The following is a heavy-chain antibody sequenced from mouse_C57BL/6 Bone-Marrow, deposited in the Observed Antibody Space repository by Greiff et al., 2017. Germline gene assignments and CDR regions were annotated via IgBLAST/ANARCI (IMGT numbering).Heavy chain of an antibody. J-gene: IGHJ4*01. Sequence: VKVVESGPGLVAPSQSLSITCTVSGFSLTSYAISWVRQPPGKGLEWLGVIWTGGGTNYNSALKSRLSISKDNSKSQVFLKMNSLQTDDTARYYCASIYYDYDGRYYYAMDYWGQGTSVTVSS. CDR3: ASIYYDYDGRYYYAMDY. CDR2: IWTGGGT. CDR1: GFSLTSYA. D-gene: IGHD2-4*01. V-gene: IGHV2-9-1*01.